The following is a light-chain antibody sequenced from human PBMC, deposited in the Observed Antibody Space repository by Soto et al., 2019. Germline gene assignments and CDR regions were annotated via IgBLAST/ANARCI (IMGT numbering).Light chain of an antibody. V-gene: IGKV3-20*01. CDR1: QSVSNNY. CDR2: GAS. Sequence: DMVLTQSPVTLYLSPGERATLSCRASQSVSNNYLAWYQQKPGQAPRLLIYGASNRATGIPDRFSGSGSGTDFTLTISRLEPEDFAVYYCQQYGSSGTFGQGTKVDIK. J-gene: IGKJ1*01. CDR3: QQYGSSGT.